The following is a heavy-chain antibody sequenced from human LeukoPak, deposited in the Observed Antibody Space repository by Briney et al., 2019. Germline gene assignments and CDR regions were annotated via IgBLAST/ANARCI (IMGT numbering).Heavy chain of an antibody. CDR2: ISYDGSNK. V-gene: IGHV3-30*03. D-gene: IGHD1-26*01. J-gene: IGHJ4*02. Sequence: PGGSLRLSCAASGFTFSSYGMHWVRQAPGKGLEWVAVISYDGSNKYYADSVKGRFTISRDNAKNSLYLQMNSLRAEDTAVYYCARFSGSYWGGYYFDYWGQGTLVTVSS. CDR1: GFTFSSYG. CDR3: ARFSGSYWGGYYFDY.